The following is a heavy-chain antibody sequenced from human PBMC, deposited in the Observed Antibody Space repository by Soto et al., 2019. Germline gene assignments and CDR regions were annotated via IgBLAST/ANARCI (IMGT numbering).Heavy chain of an antibody. Sequence: QVQLEEAGGGVVQPGRSLRLSCAASGFTFSAYAIHWVRQAPGKGLEWVAGISNDGSNKDYADSVKGRFTISRDNSKNTLYLQVNSLRPEDTAVYYCARATPFFDYWGQGTLVTVSS. CDR1: GFTFSAYA. CDR2: ISNDGSNK. J-gene: IGHJ4*02. D-gene: IGHD2-15*01. CDR3: ARATPFFDY. V-gene: IGHV3-30-3*01.